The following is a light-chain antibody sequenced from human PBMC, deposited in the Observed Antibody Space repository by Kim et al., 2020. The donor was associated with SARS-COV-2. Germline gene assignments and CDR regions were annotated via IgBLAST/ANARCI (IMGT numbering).Light chain of an antibody. CDR1: QDIDNY. Sequence: IQLTQSPSSLSASVGDRVTITCRATQDIDNYVAWYQQKPGKAPNLLISAASTLQSGVSSRFSGSGSGTDFALSINSLQPEDFATYYCQYLRNYPLTFGQGTRLEIK. V-gene: IGKV1-9*01. J-gene: IGKJ5*01. CDR3: QYLRNYPLT. CDR2: AAS.